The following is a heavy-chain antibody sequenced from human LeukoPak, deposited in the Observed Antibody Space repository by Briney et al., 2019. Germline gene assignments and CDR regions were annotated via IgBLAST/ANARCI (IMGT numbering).Heavy chain of an antibody. CDR3: ATDCSSTSCYNVDAFDI. J-gene: IGHJ3*02. CDR1: RYTLTELS. V-gene: IGHV1-24*01. Sequence: VASVKVSCKVSRYTLTELSMHWVRQAPGKGLEWMGGFDPEDGETIYAQKFQGRVTMTEDTSTDTAYMELSSLRSEDTAVYYCATDCSSTSCYNVDAFDIWGQGTMVTVSS. D-gene: IGHD2-2*02. CDR2: FDPEDGET.